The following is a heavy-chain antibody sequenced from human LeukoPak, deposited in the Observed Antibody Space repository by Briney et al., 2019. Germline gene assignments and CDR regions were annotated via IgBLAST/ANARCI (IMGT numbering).Heavy chain of an antibody. Sequence: ASVKVSCKASGYTFTGYYMHWVRQAPGQGLEWMGWINPNSGGTNYAQTFQGRVTMTRDTSISTAYMELSRLRSDDTAVYYCARAFTYYYDSSGYYVWPDAFDICGQGTMVTVSS. V-gene: IGHV1-2*02. CDR2: INPNSGGT. D-gene: IGHD3-22*01. CDR3: ARAFTYYYDSSGYYVWPDAFDI. CDR1: GYTFTGYY. J-gene: IGHJ3*02.